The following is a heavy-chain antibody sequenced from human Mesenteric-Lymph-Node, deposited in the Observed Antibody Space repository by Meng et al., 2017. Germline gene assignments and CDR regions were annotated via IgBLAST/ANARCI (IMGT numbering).Heavy chain of an antibody. Sequence: GESLKISCAASGFTFSSYAMSWVRQAPGKGLEWVSAISGSGGSTYYADSVKGRFTISRDNSKNTLYLQMNSLRAEDTAVYYCAKDGTYYDYVWGSYRYEGTYWYFDLWGRGTLVTVSS. J-gene: IGHJ2*01. V-gene: IGHV3-23*01. CDR2: ISGSGGST. D-gene: IGHD3-16*02. CDR1: GFTFSSYA. CDR3: AKDGTYYDYVWGSYRYEGTYWYFDL.